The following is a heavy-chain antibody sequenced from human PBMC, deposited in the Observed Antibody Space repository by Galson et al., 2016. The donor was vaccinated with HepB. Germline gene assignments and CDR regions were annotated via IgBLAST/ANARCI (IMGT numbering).Heavy chain of an antibody. D-gene: IGHD1-26*01. CDR3: AKEVGTVHPSNWFDP. Sequence: SLRLSCAASGFTFSSYAMDWVRQAPRKGLEWVSAISRSGDATYSADSVKGRFTIFRDNSKDTLYLQMNSLRAEDTAVYYCAKEVGTVHPSNWFDPWGQGTLVTVSS. CDR1: GFTFSSYA. V-gene: IGHV3-23*01. J-gene: IGHJ5*02. CDR2: ISRSGDAT.